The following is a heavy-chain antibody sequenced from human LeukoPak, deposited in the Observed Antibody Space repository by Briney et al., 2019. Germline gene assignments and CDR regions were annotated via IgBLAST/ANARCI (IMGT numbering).Heavy chain of an antibody. J-gene: IGHJ6*03. CDR2: ISGSSSYI. Sequence: GGSLRLSCAASGFTFSSYSMNWVRQAPGKGLEWVSSISGSSSYIYYADSVKGRFTISRDNAKNSLYLQMNSLRAEDTAVYYCARGPSSTSYYYYYMDVWGKGTTVTVSS. D-gene: IGHD2-2*01. CDR1: GFTFSSYS. V-gene: IGHV3-21*01. CDR3: ARGPSSTSYYYYYMDV.